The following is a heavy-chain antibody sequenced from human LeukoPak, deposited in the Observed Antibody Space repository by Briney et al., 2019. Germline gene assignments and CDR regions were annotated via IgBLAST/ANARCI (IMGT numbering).Heavy chain of an antibody. J-gene: IGHJ4*02. D-gene: IGHD1-26*01. Sequence: ASVKVSCKASGYTFINNWMHWVRQAPGQGLEWIGLINPTGTGTLYAQKFQGRVTMTTDTSTSTAYMELSRLRSDDTAVYYCARLNSYTVGARWGQGTLVTVSS. V-gene: IGHV1-46*01. CDR1: GYTFINNW. CDR2: INPTGTGT. CDR3: ARLNSYTVGAR.